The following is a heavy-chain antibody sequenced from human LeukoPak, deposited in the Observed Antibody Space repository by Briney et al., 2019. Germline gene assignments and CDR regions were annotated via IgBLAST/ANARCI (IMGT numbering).Heavy chain of an antibody. Sequence: LTGGSLRLSCAASGFSFNTYAMHWARQAPGKGLEWVSGISGSGDNTYYADSVKGRFTISRDNSKNTLHLQMNSLRAEDTAVYYCAKGSGYDTDFDYWGQGTLATVSS. CDR3: AKGSGYDTDFDY. D-gene: IGHD3-9*01. CDR1: GFSFNTYA. CDR2: ISGSGDNT. J-gene: IGHJ4*02. V-gene: IGHV3-23*01.